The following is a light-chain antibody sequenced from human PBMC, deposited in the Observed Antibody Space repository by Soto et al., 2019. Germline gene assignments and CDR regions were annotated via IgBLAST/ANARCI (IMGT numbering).Light chain of an antibody. J-gene: IGKJ3*01. CDR1: QSVSSY. CDR2: DAS. CDR3: QQRSNWPLT. V-gene: IGKV3-11*01. Sequence: EIVLTQSPATLSLSPGERATLSRRASQSVSSYLGWYQQKPGQAPRLLIYDASNRATGIPARFSGSGSGTDFTLTISSLEPEDFAVYYCQQRSNWPLTFGPGTKVDIK.